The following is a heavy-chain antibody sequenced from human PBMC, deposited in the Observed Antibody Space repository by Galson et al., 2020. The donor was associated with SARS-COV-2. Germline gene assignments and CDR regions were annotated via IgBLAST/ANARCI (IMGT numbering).Heavy chain of an antibody. CDR1: GESINNYY. V-gene: IGHV4-59*01. CDR3: AREGGSRWYRSDLQL. D-gene: IGHD6-13*01. J-gene: IGHJ1*01. CDR2: TYYGGST. Sequence: SETLSLTCTVSGESINNYYWTWIRQSPEKGLEWIGYTYYGGSTNYNPSLKSRVIISADTSKNQISLKLTSLTTADTAVYYCAREGGSRWYRSDLQLWGQGTLVTVSS.